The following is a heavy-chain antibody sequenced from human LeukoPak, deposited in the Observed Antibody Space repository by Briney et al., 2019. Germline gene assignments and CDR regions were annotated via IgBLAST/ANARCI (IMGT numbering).Heavy chain of an antibody. V-gene: IGHV3-66*01. Sequence: GGSLRLSCAASGFTVSSNYMSWVRQAPGKGLEWVSIIYSGGTTYYADSVKGRFTISRDNSHNMLYLQMNSLRAEDTAVFYCARSFSGRFQIDNWGQGTLVTVSS. J-gene: IGHJ4*02. CDR2: IYSGGTT. CDR3: ARSFSGRFQIDN. CDR1: GFTVSSNY. D-gene: IGHD3-10*01.